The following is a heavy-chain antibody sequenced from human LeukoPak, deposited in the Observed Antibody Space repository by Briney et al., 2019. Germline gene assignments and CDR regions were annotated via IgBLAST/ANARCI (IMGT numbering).Heavy chain of an antibody. J-gene: IGHJ5*02. Sequence: ASVKVSCKASGYTFTSYDINWVRQATGQGLEWMGWMNPNSGNTGYAQKFQGRVTMTRNTSISTAYMELSSLRSEDTAVYYCARGKGPNYYDSSGYYYGHWFDPWGQGTLVTVSS. CDR1: GYTFTSYD. D-gene: IGHD3-22*01. CDR3: ARGKGPNYYDSSGYYYGHWFDP. V-gene: IGHV1-8*01. CDR2: MNPNSGNT.